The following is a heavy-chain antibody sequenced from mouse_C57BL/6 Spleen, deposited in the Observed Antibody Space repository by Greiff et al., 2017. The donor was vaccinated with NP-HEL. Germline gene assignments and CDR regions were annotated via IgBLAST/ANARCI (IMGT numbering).Heavy chain of an antibody. J-gene: IGHJ2*01. CDR2: IHPNSGST. CDR3: LLYYYDSNYFDY. CDR1: GYTFTSYW. Sequence: QVQLQQPGAELVKPGASVKLSCKASGYTFTSYWMHWVKQRPGQGLEWIGMIHPNSGSTNYNEKFKSKAKLTVDKSSSTAYIQLSSLTSEDSAVYYCLLYYYDSNYFDYWGQGTTLTVSS. V-gene: IGHV1-64*01. D-gene: IGHD1-1*01.